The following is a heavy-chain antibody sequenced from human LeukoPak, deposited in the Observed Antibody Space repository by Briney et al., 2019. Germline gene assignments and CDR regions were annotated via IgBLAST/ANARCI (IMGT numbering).Heavy chain of an antibody. V-gene: IGHV1-18*01. CDR2: INAYNGNT. CDR1: GFAITNYA. CDR3: AGRGSGSGWYGFDP. D-gene: IGHD6-19*01. J-gene: IGHJ5*02. Sequence: GASVKVSCKGSGFAITNYAITWVRQAPGQGLEWMGWINAYNGNTNYAQNLQGRVTLTTDTSTSTAYMELRSLRSDDTAVYYCAGRGSGSGWYGFDPWGQRTLVTVSS.